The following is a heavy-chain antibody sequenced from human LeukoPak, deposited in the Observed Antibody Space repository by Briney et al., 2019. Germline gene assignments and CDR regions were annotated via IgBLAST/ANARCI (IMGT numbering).Heavy chain of an antibody. CDR3: ARDRTAYDFWSGEGDWFDP. Sequence: GASVKVSCKASGGTFSSYAISWVRQAPGQGLEWMGRIIPIFGTANYAQKFQGRVTITTDESTSTAYMELSSLRSEDTAVYYCARDRTAYDFWSGEGDWFDPWGQGTLVTASS. CDR1: GGTFSSYA. D-gene: IGHD3-3*01. CDR2: IIPIFGTA. J-gene: IGHJ5*02. V-gene: IGHV1-69*05.